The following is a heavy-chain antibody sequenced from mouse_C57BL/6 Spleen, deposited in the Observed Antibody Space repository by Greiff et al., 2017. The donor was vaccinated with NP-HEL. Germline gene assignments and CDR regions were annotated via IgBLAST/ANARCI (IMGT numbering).Heavy chain of an antibody. CDR3: TRSYSNYFDY. V-gene: IGHV1-63*01. CDR1: GYTFTNYW. Sequence: QVQLQQSGAELVRPGTSVKMSCKASGYTFTNYWIGWAKQRPGHGLEWIGDIYPGGGYTTYNEKFKGKATLTADKSSSTAYLQFRILTSEDSAIYYGTRSYSNYFDYWGQGTTLTVSS. J-gene: IGHJ2*01. CDR2: IYPGGGYT. D-gene: IGHD2-5*01.